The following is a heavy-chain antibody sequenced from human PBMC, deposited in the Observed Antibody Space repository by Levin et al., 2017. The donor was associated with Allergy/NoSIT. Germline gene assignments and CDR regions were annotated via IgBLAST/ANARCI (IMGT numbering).Heavy chain of an antibody. CDR1: GFTFNNYA. Sequence: SGGSLRLSCAASGFTFNNYAMSWVRQAPGKGLEWVSAIINSGVGTYYADSVKGRFTISRDNSKNTMYLQMNSLRAEDTALYFCAKDAIRGSDQPYYFDYWGQGTLVTASS. CDR3: AKDAIRGSDQPYYFDY. J-gene: IGHJ4*02. V-gene: IGHV3-23*01. CDR2: IINSGVGT. D-gene: IGHD6-19*01.